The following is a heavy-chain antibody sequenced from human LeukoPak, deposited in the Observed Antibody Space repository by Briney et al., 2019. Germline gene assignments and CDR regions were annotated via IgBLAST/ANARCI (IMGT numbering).Heavy chain of an antibody. CDR1: GFTFDDYA. J-gene: IGHJ3*02. CDR2: ISWNSAKI. Sequence: PGGSLRLSCAASGFTFDDYAMRWVRQAPGEGMEWVSCISWNSAKIGYADSVKGRFTISRDNAKNSLYLQMNSLRAEDTALYYCAKSLHIDVPMLYAIQRSAFDIWGQGTMVTVSS. V-gene: IGHV3-9*01. CDR3: AKSLHIDVPMLYAIQRSAFDI. D-gene: IGHD2-8*01.